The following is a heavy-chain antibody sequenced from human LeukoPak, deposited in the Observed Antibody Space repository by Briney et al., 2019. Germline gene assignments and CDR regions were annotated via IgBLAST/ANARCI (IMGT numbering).Heavy chain of an antibody. D-gene: IGHD1-7*01. CDR2: IYSSGTT. Sequence: PSETLSLTCTVSGGSISNDYWSWIRQSAGKGPEWIGRIYSSGTTTYNPSLKSRVTMSVDTSKNQFSLKLNSVTAADTAVYFCARGLTGSTGFDPWGQGTLVTVSS. V-gene: IGHV4-4*07. CDR1: GGSISNDY. J-gene: IGHJ5*02. CDR3: ARGLTGSTGFDP.